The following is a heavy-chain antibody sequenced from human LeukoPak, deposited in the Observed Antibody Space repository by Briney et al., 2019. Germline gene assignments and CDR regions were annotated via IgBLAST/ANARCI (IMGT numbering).Heavy chain of an antibody. CDR3: ARDQAGEYNWNY. CDR1: GYTFIGYY. CDR2: INPNSGGT. Sequence: ASVKVSCKASGYTFIGYYMHWVRQAPGQGLEWMGWINPNSGGTNYAQKFQGRVTMTRDTSISTAYMELSRLRSDDTAVYYCARDQAGEYNWNYWGQETLVTVSS. D-gene: IGHD1-20*01. J-gene: IGHJ4*02. V-gene: IGHV1-2*02.